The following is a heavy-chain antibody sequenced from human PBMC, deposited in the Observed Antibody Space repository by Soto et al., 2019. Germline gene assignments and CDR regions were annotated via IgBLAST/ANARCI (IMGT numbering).Heavy chain of an antibody. D-gene: IGHD3-3*01. Sequence: QVQLQESGPGLVKPSQTLSLTCTVSGGSISSGDYYWSWIRQPPGKGLEWIGYIYYSGSTYYNPSLKRRVTISVDTSKNQFSLKLSSVTAADTAVYYCARDGYDFWSGYHWFDPWGQGTLVTVSS. CDR3: ARDGYDFWSGYHWFDP. CDR2: IYYSGST. J-gene: IGHJ5*02. CDR1: GGSISSGDYY. V-gene: IGHV4-30-4*01.